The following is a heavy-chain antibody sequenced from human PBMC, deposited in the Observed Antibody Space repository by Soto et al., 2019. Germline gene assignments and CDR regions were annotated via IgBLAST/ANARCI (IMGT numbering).Heavy chain of an antibody. D-gene: IGHD2-21*02. CDR2: MYYSGST. J-gene: IGHJ6*02. V-gene: IGHV4-31*03. Sequence: SETLSLTCTVSCGSISSGGYYWSWIRKHPGKGLEWIGYMYYSGSTYYNPSLKSRVTISVDTSKNQFSLKLNSVTAADTAVYYCARDLWGYCGTDCYPLDVWGQGTTVTVSS. CDR3: ARDLWGYCGTDCYPLDV. CDR1: CGSISSGGYY.